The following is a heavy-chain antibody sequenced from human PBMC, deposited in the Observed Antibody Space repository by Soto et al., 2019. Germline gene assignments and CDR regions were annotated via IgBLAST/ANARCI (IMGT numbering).Heavy chain of an antibody. CDR2: IYYSGST. J-gene: IGHJ4*02. D-gene: IGHD3-3*01. Sequence: SETLSLTCTVSGGSISSYYWSWIRQPPGKGLEWIGYIYYSGSTNYNPSLKSRVTISVDTSKNQFSLKLSSVTAADTAVYYCARSTLYYDFWSGYPAQPYFDYWGQGTLVTVSS. CDR3: ARSTLYYDFWSGYPAQPYFDY. V-gene: IGHV4-59*01. CDR1: GGSISSYY.